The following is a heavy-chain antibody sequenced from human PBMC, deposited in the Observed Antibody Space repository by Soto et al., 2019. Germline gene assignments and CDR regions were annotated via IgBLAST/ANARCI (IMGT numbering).Heavy chain of an antibody. CDR2: INAGNGNT. J-gene: IGHJ6*02. D-gene: IGHD3-10*01. CDR1: GYTFTSYA. CDR3: ARMVGYYYGMDG. V-gene: IGHV1-3*01. Sequence: GASVKVSCKASGYTFTSYAMHWVRQAPGQRLEWMGWINAGNGNTKYSQKFQGRVTITRDTSASTAYMELSSLRSEDTAVYYCARMVGYYYGMDGWGQETTFTVSS.